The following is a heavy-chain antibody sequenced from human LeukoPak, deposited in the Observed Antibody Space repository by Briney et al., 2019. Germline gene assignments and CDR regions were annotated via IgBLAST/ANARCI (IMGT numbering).Heavy chain of an antibody. CDR1: GFTFSSYA. Sequence: GGSLRLSCAASGFTFSSYAMSWVRQAPGKGLEWVSAISGSGVSTYYADSVKGRFTISRDNSKNTLYLQMNSLRAEDTAVYYCAKDQDIVVAGAYVAYWGQGTLVTVSS. V-gene: IGHV3-23*01. CDR3: AKDQDIVVAGAYVAY. CDR2: ISGSGVST. D-gene: IGHD2-2*01. J-gene: IGHJ4*02.